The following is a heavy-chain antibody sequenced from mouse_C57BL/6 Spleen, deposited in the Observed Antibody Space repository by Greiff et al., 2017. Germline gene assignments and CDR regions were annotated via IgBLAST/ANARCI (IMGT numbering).Heavy chain of an antibody. V-gene: IGHV5-17*01. CDR1: GFTFSDYG. Sequence: EVHLVESGGGLVKPGGSLKLSCAASGFTFSDYGMHWVRQAPEKGLEWVAYISSGSSTIYYADTVKGRFTISRDNAKNTLFLQMTSLRSEDTAMYYCARRCYYAMDYWGQGTSVTVSS. J-gene: IGHJ4*01. CDR3: ARRCYYAMDY. CDR2: ISSGSSTI.